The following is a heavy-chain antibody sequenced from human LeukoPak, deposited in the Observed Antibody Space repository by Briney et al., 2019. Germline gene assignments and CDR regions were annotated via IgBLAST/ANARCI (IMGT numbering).Heavy chain of an antibody. CDR2: IYHSGST. D-gene: IGHD6-19*01. Sequence: SETLSLTCTVSSDSITGRNWWSWVRQSPGKGLEWIGQIYHSGSTTYNPSLKSRVTMSVDKSKNQFSLKLSSVTAADTAVYYCEAVAGPYDAFDIWGLGTMVTVSS. CDR1: SDSITGRNW. V-gene: IGHV4-4*02. CDR3: EAVAGPYDAFDI. J-gene: IGHJ3*02.